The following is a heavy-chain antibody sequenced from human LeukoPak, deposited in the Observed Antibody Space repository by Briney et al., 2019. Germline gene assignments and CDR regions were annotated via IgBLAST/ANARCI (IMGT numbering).Heavy chain of an antibody. CDR1: GFTFSSFA. Sequence: GGSLRLSCAASGFTFSSFAMTWVRQAPGKGLEWVSSITGNHGPTYNTDSVKGRFTISRDNSQNTLYLQMNSLRAEDTAVYYCTKDPDGDYVGAFDPWGQGTLVTVSS. D-gene: IGHD4-17*01. J-gene: IGHJ5*02. CDR2: ITGNHGPT. V-gene: IGHV3-23*01. CDR3: TKDPDGDYVGAFDP.